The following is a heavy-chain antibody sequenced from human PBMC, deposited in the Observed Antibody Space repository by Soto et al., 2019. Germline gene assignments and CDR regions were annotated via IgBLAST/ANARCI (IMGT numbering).Heavy chain of an antibody. CDR1: GGSISSSHW. J-gene: IGHJ3*02. CDR2: IYHSGNT. D-gene: IGHD1-7*01. Sequence: QVQLQESGPGLVKPSGTLSLTCAVSGGSISSSHWWSWVRQPPGKRLEWIGEIYHSGNTNYNPSLKSRVTISVDKSKNQLSLKLSSVTAADTAVYYCARVERITGTRVADDNDVFDIWGQGTMVTVSS. CDR3: ARVERITGTRVADDNDVFDI. V-gene: IGHV4-4*02.